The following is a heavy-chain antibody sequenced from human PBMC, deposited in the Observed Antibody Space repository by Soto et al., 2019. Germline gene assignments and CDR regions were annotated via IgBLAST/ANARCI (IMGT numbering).Heavy chain of an antibody. CDR2: IYYSGRT. CDR3: ARHLGYCSSTSCRNWFDP. D-gene: IGHD2-2*01. CDR1: GGSISSSSYY. V-gene: IGHV4-39*01. Sequence: QLQLQESGPGLVKPSETLSLTCTVSGGSISSSSYYWGWIRQPPGKGLEWIGSIYYSGRTYYNPSLKSRVTISVDTSKNQFSLKLSSVTAADTAVYYCARHLGYCSSTSCRNWFDPWGQGTLVTVSS. J-gene: IGHJ5*02.